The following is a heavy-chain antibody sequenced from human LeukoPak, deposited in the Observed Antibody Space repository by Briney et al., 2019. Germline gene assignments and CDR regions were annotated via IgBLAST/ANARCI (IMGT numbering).Heavy chain of an antibody. CDR3: ARILSGSGSYGAFDI. D-gene: IGHD1-26*01. V-gene: IGHV3-48*02. J-gene: IGHJ3*02. CDR2: ISSSYSTT. Sequence: GGSLRLSCAASGFTFSSYSMNWVRQAPGKGLEWVSYISSSYSTTNYADSVKGRFTISRDDAKNSLYLQMNSLRDEDTAVFYCARILSGSGSYGAFDIWGQGTMVTVSS. CDR1: GFTFSSYS.